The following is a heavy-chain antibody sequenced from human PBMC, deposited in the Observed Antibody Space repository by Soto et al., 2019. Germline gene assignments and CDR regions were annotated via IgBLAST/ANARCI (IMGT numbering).Heavy chain of an antibody. CDR1: GFTFGDYV. V-gene: IGHV3-49*03. CDR3: AKEWTRGYSNGLVY. J-gene: IGHJ4*02. D-gene: IGHD5-18*01. CDR2: IRSKASGGTT. Sequence: GGSLRLSCTTSGFTFGDYVINWFRQAPGKGLEWVGFIRSKASGGTTDYAASVKGRFTISRDDSQSIAYLQMNSLQTEDTAVYYCAKEWTRGYSNGLVYWGQGTLVTVSS.